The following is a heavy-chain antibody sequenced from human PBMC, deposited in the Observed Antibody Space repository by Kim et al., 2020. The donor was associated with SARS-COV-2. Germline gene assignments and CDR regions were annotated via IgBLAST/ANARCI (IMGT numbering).Heavy chain of an antibody. CDR3: ARENYDFWSASYTGSYFDY. Sequence: GGSLRLSCAASGFTFSSYEMNWVRQAPGKGLEWVSYISSSGSTIYYADSLKGRFTISRDNAKNSLYLQMNSLRAEDTAIYYCARENYDFWSASYTGSYFDYWGQGTLVTVSS. V-gene: IGHV3-48*03. D-gene: IGHD3-3*01. CDR2: ISSSGSTI. J-gene: IGHJ4*02. CDR1: GFTFSSYE.